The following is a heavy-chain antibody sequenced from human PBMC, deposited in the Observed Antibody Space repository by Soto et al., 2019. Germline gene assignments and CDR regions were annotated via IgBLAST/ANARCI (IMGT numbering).Heavy chain of an antibody. V-gene: IGHV1-3*01. D-gene: IGHD1-26*01. CDR1: GYTFTSYT. CDR3: ARRIDPDY. CDR2: IHAGNGNT. J-gene: IGHJ4*02. Sequence: ASVKVSCKASGYTFTSYTVHWVRQAPGQRLEWMGWIHAGNGNTKYSQRFQGRVTITRDTSASTVFMEVSGLTFEDTAVYYCARRIDPDYWGQGTLVTVSS.